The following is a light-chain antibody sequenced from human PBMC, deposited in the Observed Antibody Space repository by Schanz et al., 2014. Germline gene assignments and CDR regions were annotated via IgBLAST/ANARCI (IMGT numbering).Light chain of an antibody. CDR3: SSYTGSSTQV. V-gene: IGLV2-14*01. CDR1: SSDIGVYNF. J-gene: IGLJ3*02. CDR2: DVS. Sequence: QSALTQPASVSGSPGQSITISCTGTSSDIGVYNFVSWYQQHPGKAPKLMIYDVSNRPSGVSNRFSGSKSGNTASLTISGLQAEDEADYYCSSYTGSSTQVFGGGTKLTVL.